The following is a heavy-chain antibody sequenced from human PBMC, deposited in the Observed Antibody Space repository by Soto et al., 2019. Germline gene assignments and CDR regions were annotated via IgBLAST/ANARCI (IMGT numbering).Heavy chain of an antibody. CDR3: ARARQRDTGRGSDV. J-gene: IGHJ6*02. CDR1: GDSINNYF. D-gene: IGHD5-18*01. Sequence: SETLSLTCTISGDSINNYFWNWIRQSPGKGLEWIGYISYSGSTSYNPSLQGRVTISSDTSKNQFSLELSSVTAADTAVYYCARARQRDTGRGSDVPGQGTTVTVSS. CDR2: ISYSGST. V-gene: IGHV4-59*01.